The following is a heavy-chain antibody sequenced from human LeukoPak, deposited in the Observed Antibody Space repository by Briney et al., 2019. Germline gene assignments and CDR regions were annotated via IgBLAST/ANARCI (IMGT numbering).Heavy chain of an antibody. CDR1: GFTLSSYW. CDR3: ARALKDLRRRIGGTTTFEYYYYMDV. D-gene: IGHD1-26*01. J-gene: IGHJ6*03. Sequence: GGSLRLSCAASGFTLSSYWMSWVRQAPGKGLEWVANIKQDGSEKYYVDSVEGRFTISRDNGKNSLYLQMNSLRAEDTAVYYCARALKDLRRRIGGTTTFEYYYYMDVWGKGTTVIIS. V-gene: IGHV3-7*01. CDR2: IKQDGSEK.